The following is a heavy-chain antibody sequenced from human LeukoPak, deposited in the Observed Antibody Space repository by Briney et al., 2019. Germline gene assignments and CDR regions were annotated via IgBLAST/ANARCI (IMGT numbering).Heavy chain of an antibody. V-gene: IGHV4-39*01. Sequence: TSSETLSLTCTVSGGSISSGSYYWGWIRLPPGKGLEWIGSIHYSGSTYYNPSLKSRVIISVDTSKNHFSLKLSSVTAADTAFYYCARHPAAVVAATPDYFDYWGQGTLVTVSS. CDR3: ARHPAAVVAATPDYFDY. J-gene: IGHJ4*02. CDR2: IHYSGST. D-gene: IGHD2-15*01. CDR1: GGSISSGSYY.